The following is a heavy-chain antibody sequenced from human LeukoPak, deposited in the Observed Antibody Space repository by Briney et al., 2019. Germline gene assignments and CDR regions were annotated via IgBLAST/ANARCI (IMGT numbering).Heavy chain of an antibody. CDR2: ISAYNGNT. V-gene: IGHV1-18*01. Sequence: GASVKVSCQASGYTFTRYGIRWMRQAPGPALEWMGWISAYNGNTNYVQKLQSRATMTTDTSTSTAYMGLRSLSSDDTSVYYCARDIYTIIEPYYYYYGMDVWGQGTTVTVSS. J-gene: IGHJ6*02. D-gene: IGHD3-22*01. CDR3: ARDIYTIIEPYYYYYGMDV. CDR1: GYTFTRYG.